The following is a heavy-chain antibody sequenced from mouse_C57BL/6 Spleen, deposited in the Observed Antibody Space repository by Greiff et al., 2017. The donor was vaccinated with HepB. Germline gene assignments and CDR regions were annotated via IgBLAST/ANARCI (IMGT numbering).Heavy chain of an antibody. CDR1: GYTFTDYY. J-gene: IGHJ2*01. CDR3: ARKDPYYFDY. CDR2: INPNNGGT. Sequence: VQLQQSGPELVKPGASVKISCKASGYTFTDYYMNWVKQSHGKSLEWIGDINPNNGGTSYNQKFKGKATLTVDKSSSTAYMELRSLTSEDSAVYYCARKDPYYFDYWGQGTTLTVSS. V-gene: IGHV1-26*01.